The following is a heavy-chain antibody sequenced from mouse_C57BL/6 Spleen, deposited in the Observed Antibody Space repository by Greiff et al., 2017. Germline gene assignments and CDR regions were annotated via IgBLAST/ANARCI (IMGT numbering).Heavy chain of an antibody. CDR3: ARRGSSGYWDY. V-gene: IGHV1-69*01. D-gene: IGHD3-2*02. CDR2: IDPSDSYT. Sequence: VQLQQPGAELVMPGASVKLSCKASGYTFTSYWMHWVKQRPGQGLEWIGEIDPSDSYTNYHQKFKGKSTLTVDKSSSTAYMQLSSLTSEDAAVYYCARRGSSGYWDYWGQGTTLTVSS. CDR1: GYTFTSYW. J-gene: IGHJ2*01.